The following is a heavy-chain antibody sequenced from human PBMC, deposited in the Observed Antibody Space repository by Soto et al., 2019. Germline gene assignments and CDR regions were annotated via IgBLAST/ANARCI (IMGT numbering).Heavy chain of an antibody. J-gene: IGHJ4*02. Sequence: SETLSRTCTVSGGSINTFYWSWVRQPAGKGLEWIGRIFSSGSTSFNPSLESRVAMSVDTSKNPFSLNLSSVTAAAMAVYYCAREGSYSAYTFAHEIQLWSFDVWGQGAPVPVST. V-gene: IGHV4-4*07. CDR1: GGSINTFY. CDR3: AREGSYSAYTFAHEIQLWSFDV. CDR2: IFSSGST. D-gene: IGHD5-12*01.